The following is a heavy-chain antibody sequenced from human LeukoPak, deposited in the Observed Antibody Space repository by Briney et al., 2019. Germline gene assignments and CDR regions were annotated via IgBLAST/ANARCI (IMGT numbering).Heavy chain of an antibody. CDR3: ARQLGYCSSTSCYADKVDY. V-gene: IGHV4-39*01. Sequence: SETLSLTCTVSGGSISSSSYYWGWLRQPPGKGLEWVGSVYYSGSTYYNPSLKSRVTISVDTSKNQFSLKLSSVTAADTAVYYCARQLGYCSSTSCYADKVDYWGQGTLVTVSS. J-gene: IGHJ4*02. CDR2: VYYSGST. D-gene: IGHD2-2*01. CDR1: GGSISSSSYY.